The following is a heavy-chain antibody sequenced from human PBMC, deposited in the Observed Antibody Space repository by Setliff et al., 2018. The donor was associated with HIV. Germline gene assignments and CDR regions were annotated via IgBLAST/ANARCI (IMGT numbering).Heavy chain of an antibody. Sequence: SETLSLTCTVSGGSISSYYWSWIRQPPGKGLEWIGYIYYSGSTNYNPSLKSRVSISVDTSKNQFSLKLSSVTAADTAVYYCARLGRPPSYYYHLGVCGKGCTFTVCS. CDR1: GGSISSYY. J-gene: IGHJ6*03. V-gene: IGHV4-59*08. CDR3: ARLGRPPSYYYHLGV. CDR2: IYYSGST.